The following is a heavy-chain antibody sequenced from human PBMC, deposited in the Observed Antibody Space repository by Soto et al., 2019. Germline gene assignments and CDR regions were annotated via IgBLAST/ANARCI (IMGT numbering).Heavy chain of an antibody. J-gene: IGHJ6*02. D-gene: IGHD1-26*01. CDR3: ASHSGSSPEGRYYYGMDV. CDR1: GGTFSSYA. V-gene: IGHV1-69*12. Sequence: QVQRVQSGAEVKKPGSSVKVSCKASGGTFSSYAISWVRQAPGQGLEWMGGIIPIFGTADYAQKFQGRVTITADESTSTAYMELSSLRSEDTAVYYCASHSGSSPEGRYYYGMDVWGQGTTVTVSS. CDR2: IIPIFGTA.